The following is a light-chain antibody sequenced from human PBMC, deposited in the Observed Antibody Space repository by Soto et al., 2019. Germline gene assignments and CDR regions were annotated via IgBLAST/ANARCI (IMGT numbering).Light chain of an antibody. Sequence: TEVPQVSEALTLSSGARHTLYCRASQSVPNNYFAWYQQKPGQAPRLLIYGASNRATGIPDRFSGSGSGTEFTLTSIRLDAEDFAGHYGHRYSSSCTFCLGTKVDIK. CDR3: HRYSSSCT. J-gene: IGKJ1*01. V-gene: IGKV3-20*01. CDR1: QSVPNNY. CDR2: GAS.